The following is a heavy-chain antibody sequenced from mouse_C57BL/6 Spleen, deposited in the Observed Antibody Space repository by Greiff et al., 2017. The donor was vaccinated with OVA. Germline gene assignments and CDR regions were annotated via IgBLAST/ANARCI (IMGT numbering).Heavy chain of an antibody. J-gene: IGHJ2*01. CDR2: INPNYGTT. CDR3: ARKSTLGYFDY. Sequence: VHVKQSGPELVKPGASVKISCKASGYSFTDYNMNWVKQSNGKSLEWIGVINPNYGTTSYNQKFKGKATVTVDQSSSTAYMQLNSLTSEDSAVYYCARKSTLGYFDYWGQGTTLTVSS. CDR1: GYSFTDYN. V-gene: IGHV1-39*01. D-gene: IGHD2-1*01.